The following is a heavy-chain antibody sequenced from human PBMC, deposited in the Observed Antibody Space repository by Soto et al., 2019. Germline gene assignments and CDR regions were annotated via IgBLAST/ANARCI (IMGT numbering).Heavy chain of an antibody. V-gene: IGHV6-1*01. CDR2: TYYRSKWYN. CDR1: VDSISSNSAA. CDR3: ARELEQLWLRGLRYYYGMDV. Sequence: SQTLSLTCVISVDSISSNSAAWNWIRQSPSRGLEWLGRTYYRSKWYNDYAVSVKSRITINPDTSKNQFSLQLNSVTPEDTAVYYCARELEQLWLRGLRYYYGMDVWGQGTTVTVSS. D-gene: IGHD5-18*01. J-gene: IGHJ6*02.